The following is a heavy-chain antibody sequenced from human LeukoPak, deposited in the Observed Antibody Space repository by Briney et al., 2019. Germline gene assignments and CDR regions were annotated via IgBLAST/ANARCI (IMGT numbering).Heavy chain of an antibody. CDR3: AKDEFGTFDY. CDR2: TSHDESNK. V-gene: IGHV3-30*18. J-gene: IGHJ4*02. D-gene: IGHD3-10*01. CDR1: GFTFGDYY. Sequence: GGSLRLSCAASGFTFGDYYMSWIRQAPGKGLEWVAVTSHDESNKYYADSVKGRFTISRDNSKNTLYLQMNSLRAEDTAVYYCAKDEFGTFDYWGQGTLVTVSS.